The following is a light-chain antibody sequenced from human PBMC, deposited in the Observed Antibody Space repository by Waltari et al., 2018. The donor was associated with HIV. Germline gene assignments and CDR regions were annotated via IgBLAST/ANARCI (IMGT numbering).Light chain of an antibody. Sequence: DIQMTQSPSSLSASVGDRVTITCRASQTVLTYLNWYQMKPGKAPKLLIYAKANLGGGVPSRFSGSGFGTDFTLTISSLQPEDFATYFCQESYGAPPWTFGQGTTVDVK. V-gene: IGKV1-39*01. CDR3: QESYGAPPWT. J-gene: IGKJ1*01. CDR2: AKA. CDR1: QTVLTY.